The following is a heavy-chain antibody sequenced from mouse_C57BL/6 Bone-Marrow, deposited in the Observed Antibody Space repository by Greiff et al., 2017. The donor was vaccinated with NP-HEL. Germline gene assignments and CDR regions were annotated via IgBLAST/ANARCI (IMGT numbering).Heavy chain of an antibody. J-gene: IGHJ2*01. Sequence: VQLQQPGAELVKPGASVKMSCKASGYTFPSYWLTWVKQRPGQGLEWIGDISPGSGSTNYNEKFKSKATLTVDTSSSTAYMQLSSLTSEDSAVYDCARHYDCLYYFDYWGQGTTLTVSS. D-gene: IGHD2-4*01. CDR1: GYTFPSYW. CDR3: ARHYDCLYYFDY. CDR2: ISPGSGST. V-gene: IGHV1-55*01.